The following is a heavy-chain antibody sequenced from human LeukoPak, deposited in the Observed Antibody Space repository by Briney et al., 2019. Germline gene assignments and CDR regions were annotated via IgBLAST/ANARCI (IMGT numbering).Heavy chain of an antibody. J-gene: IGHJ4*02. CDR1: GFPYYVQT. V-gene: IGHV3-7*01. Sequence: GGSQRLFCVASGFPYYVQTMSGVRQSPGKGLEWLARVREDGREIYYVDSAKGRLTISRDNTKNSLYLQMSRLRAEDTAVYYCARGGATGGRFENWGQGTLVTVSS. D-gene: IGHD1-26*01. CDR3: ARGGATGGRFEN. CDR2: VREDGREI.